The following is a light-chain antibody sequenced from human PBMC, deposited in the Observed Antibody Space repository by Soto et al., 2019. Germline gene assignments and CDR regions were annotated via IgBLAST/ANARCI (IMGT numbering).Light chain of an antibody. CDR3: QQYSVWPLT. CDR1: QSVSNN. CDR2: GAS. J-gene: IGKJ4*01. Sequence: EIVLTQSPATLSVSPGERAALSCRASQSVSNNLAWYQQKPGQPPRLLICGASTRATGIPARFSGSGSEAEFALTISTLQSEDFAVYYCQQYSVWPLTFGGGTKVEIK. V-gene: IGKV3D-15*01.